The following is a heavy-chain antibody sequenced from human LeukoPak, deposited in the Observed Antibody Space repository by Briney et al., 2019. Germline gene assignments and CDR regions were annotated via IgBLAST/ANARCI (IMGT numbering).Heavy chain of an antibody. CDR1: GGTFSSYA. CDR3: ARVGIAAAGENHFDY. V-gene: IGHV1-69*13. Sequence: SVKVSCEASGGTFSSYAISWVRQAPGQGLEWMGGIIPIFGTANYAQKFQGRVTITADESTSTAYMELSSLRSEDTAVYYCARVGIAAAGENHFDYWGQGTLVTVSS. D-gene: IGHD6-13*01. J-gene: IGHJ4*02. CDR2: IIPIFGTA.